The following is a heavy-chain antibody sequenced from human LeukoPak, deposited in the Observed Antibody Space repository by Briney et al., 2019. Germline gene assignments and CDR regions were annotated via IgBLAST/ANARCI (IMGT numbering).Heavy chain of an antibody. CDR3: ARLQWPDDFDY. D-gene: IGHD6-19*01. J-gene: IGHJ4*02. Sequence: SETLSLTCTVSGGSISSSRDYWGWIREPPGKGPEWIGSIYYSGSTYYNPSLKSRVTISVDTSKNQFSLKLSSVTAADTAVYYCARLQWPDDFDYWGQGTLVTVSS. V-gene: IGHV4-39*01. CDR2: IYYSGST. CDR1: GGSISSSRDY.